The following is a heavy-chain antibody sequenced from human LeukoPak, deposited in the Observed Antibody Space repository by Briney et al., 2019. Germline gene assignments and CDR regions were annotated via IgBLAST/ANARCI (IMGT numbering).Heavy chain of an antibody. CDR1: GGSFSGYY. J-gene: IGHJ3*02. V-gene: IGHV4-34*01. CDR3: ARAQGLRYAFDI. CDR2: INHSGST. Sequence: PSETLSLTCAVYGGSFSGYYWSWIRQPPGKGLEWIGEINHSGSTNYNPSLKSRVTISVDRSKNQFSLKLSSVTAADTAVYYCARAQGLRYAFDIWGQGTMVTVSS. D-gene: IGHD4-17*01.